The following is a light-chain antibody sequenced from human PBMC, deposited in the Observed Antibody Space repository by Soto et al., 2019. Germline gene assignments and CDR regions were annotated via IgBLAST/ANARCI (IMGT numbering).Light chain of an antibody. CDR2: DAP. J-gene: IGKJ3*01. CDR1: QSISNY. V-gene: IGKV3-11*01. CDR3: QQRSNWPIT. Sequence: EIVLTQSPATLSLSPVERATLSCRASQSISNYLAWYQQKPGQAPRLLVYDAPNRATGIPARFSGSASGTDFSLTISSPEPEGFAVYYCQQRSNWPITFGPGTKVDIK.